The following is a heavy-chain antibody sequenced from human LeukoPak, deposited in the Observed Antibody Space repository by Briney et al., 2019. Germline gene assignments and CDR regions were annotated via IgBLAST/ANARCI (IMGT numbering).Heavy chain of an antibody. Sequence: GGSLRLSCAASGFTFSSYAISWARQDRGKGLEWVSAISGSGGSTYDADSVKRRFTISRYNSKTTLYLQMNSLRAEHTAVYYCASSLPYYYDSSGYYLWGQGTLVTVSS. D-gene: IGHD3-22*01. CDR3: ASSLPYYYDSSGYYL. V-gene: IGHV3-23*01. J-gene: IGHJ5*02. CDR1: GFTFSSYA. CDR2: ISGSGGST.